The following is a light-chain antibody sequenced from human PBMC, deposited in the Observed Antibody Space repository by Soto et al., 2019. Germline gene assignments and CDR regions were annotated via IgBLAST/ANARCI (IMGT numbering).Light chain of an antibody. CDR3: GSWDSSLSAYV. V-gene: IGLV1-51*01. J-gene: IGLJ1*01. Sequence: QSVMTQPPSVSAAPGQRVTISCSGSSSNIGCNSVSWYQQLPGTAPKLLIYDDDKRPSGIPDRFSGSKSGTSATLGITGFQTEDEADYYCGSWDSSLSAYVFGTGTKLTVL. CDR2: DDD. CDR1: SSNIGCNS.